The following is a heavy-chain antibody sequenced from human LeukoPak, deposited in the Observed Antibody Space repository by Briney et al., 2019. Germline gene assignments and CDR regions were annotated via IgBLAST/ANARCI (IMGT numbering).Heavy chain of an antibody. Sequence: PGGSLRLSCAASGFTFSSYSMNWVRQAPGKGLEWVANIKYDGSEKYYVGSVKGRFTISRDDAKNSLYLQMNSLRAEDTAVYYCARDGSGEWPIGYWGQGTLVTVSS. V-gene: IGHV3-7*01. D-gene: IGHD3-10*01. CDR3: ARDGSGEWPIGY. CDR2: IKYDGSEK. J-gene: IGHJ4*02. CDR1: GFTFSSYS.